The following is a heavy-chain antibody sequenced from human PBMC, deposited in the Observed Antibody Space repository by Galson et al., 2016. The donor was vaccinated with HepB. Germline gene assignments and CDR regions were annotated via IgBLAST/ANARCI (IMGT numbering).Heavy chain of an antibody. CDR1: GFTFSNYG. D-gene: IGHD3-10*01. CDR3: AKDRLAAPYYYYVMDV. J-gene: IGHJ6*02. CDR2: ISYDGINS. V-gene: IGHV3-30*18. Sequence: SLRLSCAASGFTFSNYGMHWVRQAPGKGLEWVALISYDGINSYYAASLKGRFTISRDNSKNTLYLQMNSLRAEDTGVYYCAKDRLAAPYYYYVMDVWGQGTTVTVSS.